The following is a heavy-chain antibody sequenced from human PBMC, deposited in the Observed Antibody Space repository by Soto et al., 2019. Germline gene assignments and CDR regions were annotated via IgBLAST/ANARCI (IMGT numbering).Heavy chain of an antibody. J-gene: IGHJ6*03. CDR2: INAGNGNT. CDR3: ARDRPSPAGYYYYYMDV. Sequence: GASVKVSCKASGYTFTSYAMHWVRQAPGQRLEWMGWINAGNGNTKYSQKFQGRVTITRDTSASTAYMELGSLRSEDTAVYYCARDRPSPAGYYYYYMDVWGKGTTVTVSS. CDR1: GYTFTSYA. V-gene: IGHV1-3*01.